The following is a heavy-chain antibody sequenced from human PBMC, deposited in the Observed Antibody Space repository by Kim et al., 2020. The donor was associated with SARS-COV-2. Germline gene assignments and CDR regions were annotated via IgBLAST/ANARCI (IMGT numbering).Heavy chain of an antibody. CDR1: GFTFSSYG. D-gene: IGHD3-3*01. Sequence: GGSLRLSCAASGFTFSSYGMHWVRQAPGKGLERVAVISYDGSNKYYADSVKGRFTISRDNSKNTLYLQMNSLRAEDTAVYYCAKGNDNRYDFWSGYFPYYGMDVWGQGTTVTVSS. V-gene: IGHV3-30*18. CDR2: ISYDGSNK. J-gene: IGHJ6*02. CDR3: AKGNDNRYDFWSGYFPYYGMDV.